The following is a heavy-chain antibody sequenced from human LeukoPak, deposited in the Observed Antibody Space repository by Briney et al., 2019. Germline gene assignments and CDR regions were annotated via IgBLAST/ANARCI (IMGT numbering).Heavy chain of an antibody. CDR1: GGSFSGYY. CDR2: INHSGST. D-gene: IGHD6-13*01. V-gene: IGHV4-34*01. Sequence: SETLSLTCAVYGGSFSGYYWSWIRQPPGKGPEWIGEINHSGSTNYNPSLKSRVTISVDTSKNQFSLKLSSVTAADTAVYYCASGPRIAAAGTAPGFDYWGQGTLVTVSS. CDR3: ASGPRIAAAGTAPGFDY. J-gene: IGHJ4*02.